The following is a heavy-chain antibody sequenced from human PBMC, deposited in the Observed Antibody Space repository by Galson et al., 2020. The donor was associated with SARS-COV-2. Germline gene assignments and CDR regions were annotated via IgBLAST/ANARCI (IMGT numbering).Heavy chain of an antibody. J-gene: IGHJ4*02. D-gene: IGHD3-22*01. CDR3: ARAFTPYYSDTTGYYQANFYFDS. Sequence: ASVKVSCKASGYTFTGYYMHWVRLAPGQGLEWMGWISPGSGGTNYAQNFQGRVTMARDTSIATAYMELSSLRSDDTAVYFCARAFTPYYSDTTGYYQANFYFDSWGLGTVVTVSS. V-gene: IGHV1-2*02. CDR2: ISPGSGGT. CDR1: GYTFTGYY.